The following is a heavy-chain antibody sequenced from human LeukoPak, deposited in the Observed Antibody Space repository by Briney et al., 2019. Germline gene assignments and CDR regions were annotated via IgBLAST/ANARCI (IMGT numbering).Heavy chain of an antibody. Sequence: PGGSLRLSCAASGFTFSSYAMSWVRQAPGKGLEWVSAISGSGGSTYYADSVKGRFTISRDNFKNTLYLQMNSLRAEDTAVYYCAKWYYDFWSGYFGYWGQGTLVTVSS. J-gene: IGHJ4*02. CDR2: ISGSGGST. V-gene: IGHV3-23*01. CDR1: GFTFSSYA. D-gene: IGHD3-3*01. CDR3: AKWYYDFWSGYFGY.